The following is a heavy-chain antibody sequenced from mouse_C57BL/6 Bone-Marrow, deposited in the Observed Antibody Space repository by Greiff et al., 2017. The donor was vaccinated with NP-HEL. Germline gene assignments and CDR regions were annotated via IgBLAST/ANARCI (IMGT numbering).Heavy chain of an antibody. J-gene: IGHJ3*01. CDR2: IYPRSGNT. CDR1: GYTFTSYG. D-gene: IGHD2-10*01. V-gene: IGHV1-81*01. Sequence: QVQLKQSGAELARPGASVKLSCKASGYTFTSYGISWVKQRTGQGLEWIGEIYPRSGNTYYNEKFKGKATLTADKSSSTAYMELRSLTSEDSAVYFCARPYYPWFAYWGQGTLVTVSA. CDR3: ARPYYPWFAY.